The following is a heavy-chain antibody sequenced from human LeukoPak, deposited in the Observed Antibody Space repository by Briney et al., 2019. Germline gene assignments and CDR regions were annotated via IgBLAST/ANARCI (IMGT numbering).Heavy chain of an antibody. D-gene: IGHD5-18*01. CDR1: GFTFSSYG. CDR3: AKDNLYGLWPLDY. V-gene: IGHV3-30*02. Sequence: GGSLRLPCAASGFTFSSYGMHWVRQAPGKGLEWVAFIRYDGSNKYYADSVKGRFTISRDNSKNTLYPQMNSLRAEDTAVYYCAKDNLYGLWPLDYWGQGTLVTVSS. CDR2: IRYDGSNK. J-gene: IGHJ4*02.